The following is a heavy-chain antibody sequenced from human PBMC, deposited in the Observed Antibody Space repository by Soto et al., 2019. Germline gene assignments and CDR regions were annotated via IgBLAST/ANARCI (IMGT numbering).Heavy chain of an antibody. CDR3: ARVGLSFTTNAFDI. CDR2: IYSGGST. Sequence: EVQLVESGGGLVQPGGSLRLSCAASGFTVSSNYMSCVRQAPGKGLEWVSVIYSGGSTYYADSVKGRFTISRHNSKNTLYLQMNSLRAEDTAVYYCARVGLSFTTNAFDIWGQGTMVTVSS. D-gene: IGHD3-16*02. J-gene: IGHJ3*02. V-gene: IGHV3-53*04. CDR1: GFTVSSNY.